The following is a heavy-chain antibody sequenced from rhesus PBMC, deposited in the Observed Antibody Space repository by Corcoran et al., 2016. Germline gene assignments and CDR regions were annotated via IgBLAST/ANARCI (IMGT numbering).Heavy chain of an antibody. CDR1: GGSISDNYR. CDR2: IYGSSTTT. D-gene: IGHD1-32*01. V-gene: IGHV4S10*01. CDR3: ARGGMDY. Sequence: QVQLQESCPGVVKPSETLSLTCAASGGSISDNYRWSCICLPPGEGLEWIGYIYGSSTTTNHNPSLKSRVTIAKDPSKHQFSLNLRSVTAADTAVYYCARGGMDYWGQGVLVTVSS. J-gene: IGHJ4*01.